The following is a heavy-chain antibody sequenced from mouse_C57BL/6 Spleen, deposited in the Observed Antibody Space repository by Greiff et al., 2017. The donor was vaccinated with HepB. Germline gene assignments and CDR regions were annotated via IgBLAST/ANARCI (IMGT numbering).Heavy chain of an antibody. Sequence: EVNLVESGGGLVQSGRSLRLSCATSGFTFSDFYMEWVRQAPGKGLEWIAASRNKANDYTTESSASVKGRFIVSRDTSQSILYLQMNALRAEDTAIYYCASGLTGAYYYAMDYWGQGTSVTVSS. J-gene: IGHJ4*01. CDR1: GFTFSDFY. CDR3: ASGLTGAYYYAMDY. D-gene: IGHD4-1*01. CDR2: SRNKANDYTT. V-gene: IGHV7-1*01.